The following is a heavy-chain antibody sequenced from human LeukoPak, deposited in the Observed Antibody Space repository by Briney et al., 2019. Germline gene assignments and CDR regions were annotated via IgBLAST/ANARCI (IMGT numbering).Heavy chain of an antibody. V-gene: IGHV4-39*01. D-gene: IGHD6-19*01. J-gene: IGHJ2*01. Sequence: SETLSLTCTVSGGSISSSTHYWGWIRQPPGKGLEWIASIHYSGTTYYNPSLDSRISTSVDTSKNQFSLRLSSVTAADTAVYYCARHTSKQWLVTWYFDLWGRGTLVTVSS. CDR3: ARHTSKQWLVTWYFDL. CDR1: GGSISSSTHY. CDR2: IHYSGTT.